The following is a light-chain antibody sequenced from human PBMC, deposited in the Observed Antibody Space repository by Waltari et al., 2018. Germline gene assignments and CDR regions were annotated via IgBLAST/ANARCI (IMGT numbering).Light chain of an antibody. J-gene: IGKJ1*01. CDR3: QQYKTYPWT. Sequence: DIQMTQSPSTLSPSVGDRVTITCRASQSIAIWLTWYQQKPGKAPNLLIYEASNLGSGVPTRFSGSGSGTQVTLTSSSLQPDDFATYYCQQYKTYPWTFGQGTKVEIK. CDR1: QSIAIW. V-gene: IGKV1-5*03. CDR2: EAS.